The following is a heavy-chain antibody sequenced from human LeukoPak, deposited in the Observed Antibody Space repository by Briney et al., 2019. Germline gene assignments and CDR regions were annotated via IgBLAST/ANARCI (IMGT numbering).Heavy chain of an antibody. CDR3: ARRSDCSGGSCYSPWFDP. CDR2: IYPGDSDT. J-gene: IGHJ5*02. Sequence: GASVKISCMGSGYSFTSYWIGWVRQMPGKGLEWMGIIYPGDSDTRYSPSFQGQVTISADNSISTAYLQWSSLKASDTAMYYCARRSDCSGGSCYSPWFDPWGQGTLVTVSS. D-gene: IGHD2-15*01. V-gene: IGHV5-51*01. CDR1: GYSFTSYW.